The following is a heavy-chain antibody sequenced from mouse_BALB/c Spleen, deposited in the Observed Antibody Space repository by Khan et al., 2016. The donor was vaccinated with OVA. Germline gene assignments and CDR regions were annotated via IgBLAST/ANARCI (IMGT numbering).Heavy chain of an antibody. J-gene: IGHJ3*01. CDR3: TRGSYGAFAY. CDR1: GYSFTDYT. CDR2: ILPYNGDS. V-gene: IGHV1-31*01. D-gene: IGHD2-12*01. Sequence: VQLQQSGPELVKPGASTKISCKASGYSFTDYTMNWVKQSHGKNLEWIGLILPYNGDSTYNEKFRGKATLTVDKSSSTAYMDLLSLTSEDSSVYYCTRGSYGAFAYWGQGTLVTVSA.